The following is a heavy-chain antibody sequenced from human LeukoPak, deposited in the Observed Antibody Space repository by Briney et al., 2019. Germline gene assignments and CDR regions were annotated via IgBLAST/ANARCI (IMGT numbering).Heavy chain of an antibody. Sequence: GGSLRLSCAASGFRFSNFAMSWVRQAPGKGLEWVSLIIGSSGDTLYADSVKGRFTISRDISKNRLYLQMNSLRAEDTALYYCAKGAYNYIEMGYFDDWGQGTLVTVSS. CDR3: AKGAYNYIEMGYFDD. J-gene: IGHJ4*02. CDR2: IIGSSGDT. CDR1: GFRFSNFA. D-gene: IGHD5-24*01. V-gene: IGHV3-23*01.